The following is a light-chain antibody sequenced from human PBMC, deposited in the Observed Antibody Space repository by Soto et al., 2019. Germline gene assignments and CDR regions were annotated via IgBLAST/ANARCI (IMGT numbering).Light chain of an antibody. V-gene: IGLV2-14*01. CDR2: DVS. J-gene: IGLJ2*01. CDR3: SSYTSSSTVV. CDR1: SSDVGGYNY. Sequence: QSVLTQPASGSGSPGQSITISCTGTSSDVGGYNYVSWYQQHPGKAPKLMIYDVSNRPSGVSNRFSGSKSGNTASLTISGLQAEHEADYYCSSYTSSSTVVFGGGTKVTVL.